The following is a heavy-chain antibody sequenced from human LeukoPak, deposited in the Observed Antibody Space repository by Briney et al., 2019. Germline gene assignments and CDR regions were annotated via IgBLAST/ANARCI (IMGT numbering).Heavy chain of an antibody. J-gene: IGHJ4*02. CDR3: ARVSGSSGWEGFDY. V-gene: IGHV3-53*01. CDR2: IYSGGST. D-gene: IGHD6-19*01. Sequence: GGSLRLSCAASGFTFTDHYMSWVRQAPGRGLDWVSFIYSGGSTYYADSVKGRFTISRDDSKNSLYLQMNSLKTEDTAVYYCARVSGSSGWEGFDYWGQGTLVTVSS. CDR1: GFTFTDHY.